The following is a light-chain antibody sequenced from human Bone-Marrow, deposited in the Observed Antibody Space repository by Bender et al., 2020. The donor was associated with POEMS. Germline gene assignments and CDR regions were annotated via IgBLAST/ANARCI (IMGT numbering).Light chain of an antibody. CDR3: QSYDNSLGGWV. CDR1: NGNIANNY. CDR2: EDD. Sequence: NFMLTQPHSVSESPGKTVTISCTGSNGNIANNYVQWYLQRPGSAPTTLIYEDDQRPSGVPDRFSASKSGTSASLAITGLQAEDEGDYYCQSYDNSLGGWVFGGGTKLTVL. J-gene: IGLJ3*02. V-gene: IGLV6-57*02.